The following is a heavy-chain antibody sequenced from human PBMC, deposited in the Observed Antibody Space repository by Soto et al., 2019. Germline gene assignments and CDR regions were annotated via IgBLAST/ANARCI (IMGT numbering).Heavy chain of an antibody. V-gene: IGHV2-5*02. CDR3: AHRRCGGDCLQSYSSHYYYGMDV. D-gene: IGHD2-21*02. CDR1: GFSLSTGGLG. J-gene: IGHJ6*02. Sequence: QITLKESGPTLVKPTQTLTLACTFSGFSLSTGGLGVGWIRQPPGKAREWLAVIYWDDDKRYSPSLKSRLTITKDTSKTHVVLTMTHMDPVATATYYCAHRRCGGDCLQSYSSHYYYGMDVWGQGTTVTVSS. CDR2: IYWDDDK.